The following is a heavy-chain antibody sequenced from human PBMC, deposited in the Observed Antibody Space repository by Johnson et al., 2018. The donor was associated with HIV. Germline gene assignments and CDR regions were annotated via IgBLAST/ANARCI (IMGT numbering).Heavy chain of an antibody. D-gene: IGHD3-22*01. J-gene: IGHJ3*02. V-gene: IGHV3-30-3*01. Sequence: QVQLVESGGGVVQPGRSLRLSCAASGFTFSGYNMHWVRQAPGKGLEWVAVISYDGSDKYYADSVKGRFTISRDDSKNTMYLQMNRLGPDDTAVYYCSGGYSIGYYVLAGDVFDIWGQGTMVTVSS. CDR1: GFTFSGYN. CDR3: SGGYSIGYYVLAGDVFDI. CDR2: ISYDGSDK.